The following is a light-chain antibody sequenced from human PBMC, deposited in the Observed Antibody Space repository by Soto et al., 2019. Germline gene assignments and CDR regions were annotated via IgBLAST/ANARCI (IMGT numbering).Light chain of an antibody. CDR3: SSYTSSSTSYV. Sequence: QTVVTQPASVSGSPGQSITISCTGTSSDVGGYKYVSWYQQHPGKAPKLMIYDVSNRPSGVSNRFSGSKSGNTASLTISGLQAEDEADYYCSSYTSSSTSYVFGTGTKVTVL. CDR1: SSDVGGYKY. V-gene: IGLV2-14*01. J-gene: IGLJ1*01. CDR2: DVS.